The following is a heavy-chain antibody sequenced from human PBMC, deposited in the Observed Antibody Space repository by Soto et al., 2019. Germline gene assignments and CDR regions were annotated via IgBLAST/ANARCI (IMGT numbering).Heavy chain of an antibody. CDR2: VYYGGST. D-gene: IGHD3-22*01. Sequence: SETLSLTCTVSGGSISSSSYYWGWIRQPPGKGLEWIGNVYYGGSTYYNPSLKSRVTISVETSKSQFSLKLSSVTAADTAVYYCAGGDYYHSSGYYFYYYTMDGSGQATTVTVAS. CDR3: AGGDYYHSSGYYFYYYTMDG. V-gene: IGHV4-39*01. CDR1: GGSISSSSYY. J-gene: IGHJ6*02.